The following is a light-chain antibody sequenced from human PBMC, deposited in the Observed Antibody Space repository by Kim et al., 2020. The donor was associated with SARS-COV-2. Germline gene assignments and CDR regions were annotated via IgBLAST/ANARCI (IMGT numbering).Light chain of an antibody. CDR1: NSDVGGYFY. CDR2: DVT. CDR3: SSYTTGSTWV. V-gene: IGLV2-14*03. Sequence: QSALTQPPSVSGSPGQSITISCTGTNSDVGGYFYVSWYQQHPDKAPKLLIYDVTKRPSGISSRFSGSKSGNTASLTISGLHPEDEADYYCSSYTTGSTWVFGGGTKVTVL. J-gene: IGLJ3*02.